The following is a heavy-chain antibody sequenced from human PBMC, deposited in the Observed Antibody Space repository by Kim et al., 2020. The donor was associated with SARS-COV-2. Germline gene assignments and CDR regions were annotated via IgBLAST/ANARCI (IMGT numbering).Heavy chain of an antibody. CDR2: IIPIFGTA. CDR3: ARAYCSGGSCYGTEGPYFDY. D-gene: IGHD2-15*01. Sequence: SVKVSCKASGGTFSSYAISWVRQAPGQGLEWMGGIIPIFGTANYAQKFQGRVTITADESTSTAYMELSSLRSEDTAVYYCARAYCSGGSCYGTEGPYFDYWGQGTLVTVSS. J-gene: IGHJ4*02. V-gene: IGHV1-69*13. CDR1: GGTFSSYA.